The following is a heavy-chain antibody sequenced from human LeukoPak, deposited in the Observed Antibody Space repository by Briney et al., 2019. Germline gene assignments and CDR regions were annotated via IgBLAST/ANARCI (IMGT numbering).Heavy chain of an antibody. D-gene: IGHD3-10*01. Sequence: GGSLRLSCTASGFTIASYSMNWVRQAPGKGLEWVSSISGDSTYIYNAGSVKGRFTISRDNAQASLYLQMNSLRADDTAVYYCASVSGRRDRQSDLDYWGQGTLVIVSS. J-gene: IGHJ4*02. CDR3: ASVSGRRDRQSDLDY. V-gene: IGHV3-21*01. CDR2: ISGDSTYI. CDR1: GFTIASYS.